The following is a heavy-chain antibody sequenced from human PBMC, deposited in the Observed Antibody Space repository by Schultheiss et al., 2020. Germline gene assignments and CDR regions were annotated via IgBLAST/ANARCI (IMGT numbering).Heavy chain of an antibody. V-gene: IGHV4-31*03. J-gene: IGHJ4*02. CDR3: ARGTYYDFWSGYYRVYFDY. D-gene: IGHD3-3*01. CDR2: IFYSGST. Sequence: SETLSLTCTASGGSISAYHWTWIRQHPGKGLEWIGYIFYSGSTYYNPSLRSRLTISIDTSKSQFSLQLNSVTPEDTAVYYCARGTYYDFWSGYYRVYFDYWGQGTLVTVSS. CDR1: GGSISAYH.